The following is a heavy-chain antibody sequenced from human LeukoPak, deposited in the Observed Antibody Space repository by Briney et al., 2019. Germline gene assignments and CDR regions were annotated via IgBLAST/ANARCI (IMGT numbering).Heavy chain of an antibody. CDR3: ARFMWFGESLDAFDI. V-gene: IGHV4-59*01. CDR2: IYYSGST. J-gene: IGHJ3*02. CDR1: GGSISSYY. Sequence: SETLSLTCTVSGGSISSYYWSWIRQPPGKGLEWIGNIYYSGSTNYNPSLKSRVTISVDTSKNQFSLKLSSVTAADTAVYYCARFMWFGESLDAFDIWGQGTMVTVSS. D-gene: IGHD3-10*01.